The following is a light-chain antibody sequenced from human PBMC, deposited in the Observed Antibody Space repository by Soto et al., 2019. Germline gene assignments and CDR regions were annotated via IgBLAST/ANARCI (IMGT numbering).Light chain of an antibody. CDR1: SSDVGGYNS. V-gene: IGLV2-8*01. CDR3: SSYAGSSNDV. Sequence: QSALTQPPSASGSPGQSVTISCTGTSSDVGGYNSVSWYQHHPGKAPKLMIYEVSKRPSGVPDRFSGSKSAITASLTVSGLQAEDEADYYCSSYAGSSNDVFGTGTKVTVL. CDR2: EVS. J-gene: IGLJ1*01.